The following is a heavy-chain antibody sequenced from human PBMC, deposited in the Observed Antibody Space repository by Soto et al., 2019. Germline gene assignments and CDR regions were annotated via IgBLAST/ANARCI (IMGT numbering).Heavy chain of an antibody. CDR3: AKSGEGRQWLAKTYFDY. V-gene: IGHV3-23*01. CDR1: GFTFSSYA. Sequence: GGSLRLSCAASGFTFSSYAMSWVCQAPGKGLEWVSAISGSGGSTYYADSVKGRFTISRDNSKNTLYLQMNSLRAEDTAVYYCAKSGEGRQWLAKTYFDYWGQGTLVTVSS. J-gene: IGHJ4*02. D-gene: IGHD6-19*01. CDR2: ISGSGGST.